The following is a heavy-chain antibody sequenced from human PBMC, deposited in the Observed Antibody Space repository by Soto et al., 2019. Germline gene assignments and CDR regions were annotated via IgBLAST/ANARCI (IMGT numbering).Heavy chain of an antibody. CDR1: GFTFSDFY. CDR2: ISSGSTNI. Sequence: QVQLVESGGGLVKPGGSLRLSCAASGFTFSDFYMSWIRQAPGKGLEWISYISSGSTNIFYSDSVKGRFTVSRDNAKNSVYRQMASLRAADAAVYYCARDRNAAGSDYWGQGTLVTVSS. J-gene: IGHJ4*02. D-gene: IGHD1-1*01. CDR3: ARDRNAAGSDY. V-gene: IGHV3-11*01.